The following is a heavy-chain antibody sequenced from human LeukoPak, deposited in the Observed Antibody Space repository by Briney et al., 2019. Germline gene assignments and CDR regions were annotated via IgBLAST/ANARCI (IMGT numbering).Heavy chain of an antibody. Sequence: SETLSLTCTVSGGSISSNTYYWGWIRQPPGKGLEWIGSIYYSGSTYYNPSLKSRVTISVDTSKNQFSLKLSSVTAADTAVYYCARETTAPGSSGWYGVGRYYYYYMDVWGKGTTVTVSS. CDR2: IYYSGST. V-gene: IGHV4-39*07. J-gene: IGHJ6*03. CDR1: GGSISSNTYY. CDR3: ARETTAPGSSGWYGVGRYYYYYMDV. D-gene: IGHD6-19*01.